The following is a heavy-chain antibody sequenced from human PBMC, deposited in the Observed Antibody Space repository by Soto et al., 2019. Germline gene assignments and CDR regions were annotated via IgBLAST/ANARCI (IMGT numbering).Heavy chain of an antibody. Sequence: QVQLVQSGAEVKKPGSSVKVSCKASGGTFSSYAISWVRQAPGQGLEWMGGIIPIFGTANYAQKVQGRVTITADKATSTAYMELSSLRSEDTAVYYCARGWGLRGVDYYYYYGMDGWGQGTTVTVSS. D-gene: IGHD3-10*01. CDR2: IIPIFGTA. J-gene: IGHJ6*02. V-gene: IGHV1-69*06. CDR3: ARGWGLRGVDYYYYYGMDG. CDR1: GGTFSSYA.